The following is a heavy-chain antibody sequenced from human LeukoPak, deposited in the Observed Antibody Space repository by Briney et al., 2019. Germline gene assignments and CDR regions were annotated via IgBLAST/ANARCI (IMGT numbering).Heavy chain of an antibody. V-gene: IGHV4-34*01. CDR3: ARGRSSWYRCFIVTLFDY. J-gene: IGHJ4*02. CDR2: INHSGST. CDR1: GGSFSGYY. Sequence: SETLSLTCAVYGGSFSGYYWSWIRQPPGKGLEWIREINHSGSTNYNPSLKSRVTISVDTSKNQFSLKLSSVTAADTAVYYCARGRSSWYRCFIVTLFDYWGQGTLVTVSS. D-gene: IGHD6-13*01.